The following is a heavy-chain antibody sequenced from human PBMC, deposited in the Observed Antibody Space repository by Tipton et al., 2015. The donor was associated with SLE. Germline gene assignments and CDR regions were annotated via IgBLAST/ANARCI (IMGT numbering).Heavy chain of an antibody. Sequence: QLVQSGGGVVQPGRSLRLSGAASGFTFSIYAMHWVRQAPGKGLEWVAVISYDGSNKYYADSVKGRFTISRDSSKNSLFLQMKGLRIEDTAFYYCAKDPAGPDGHWGQGTLVTVSS. CDR2: ISYDGSNK. CDR3: AKDPAGPDGH. V-gene: IGHV3-30*04. J-gene: IGHJ4*02. D-gene: IGHD5-24*01. CDR1: GFTFSIYA.